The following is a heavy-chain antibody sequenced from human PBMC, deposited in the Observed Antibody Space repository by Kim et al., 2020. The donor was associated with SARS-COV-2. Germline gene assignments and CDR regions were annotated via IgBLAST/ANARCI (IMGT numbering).Heavy chain of an antibody. V-gene: IGHV3-49*03. D-gene: IGHD6-13*01. CDR3: TRYYSSSWYLGRINDY. J-gene: IGHJ4*02. CDR1: GFTFGDYA. CDR2: IRSKAYGGTT. Sequence: GGSLRLSCTASGFTFGDYAMSWFRQAPGKGLEWVGFIRSKAYGGTTEYAASVKGRFTISRDDSKSIAYLQMNSLKTEDTAVYYCTRYYSSSWYLGRINDYWGQGTLVTVSS.